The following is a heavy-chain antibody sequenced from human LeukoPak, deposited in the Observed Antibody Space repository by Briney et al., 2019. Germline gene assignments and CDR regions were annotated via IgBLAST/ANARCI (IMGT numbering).Heavy chain of an antibody. V-gene: IGHV1-69*13. D-gene: IGHD2-15*01. CDR2: IIPIFGTA. J-gene: IGHJ4*02. Sequence: ASVKVSCKASGGTFSSYAISWVRQAPGQGLEWMGGIIPIFGTANYAQKFQGRVTITADESTSTAYMELSSLRSEDTAVYYCAREGPYCSGGSCCYYFDYWGQGTLVTVSS. CDR3: AREGPYCSGGSCCYYFDY. CDR1: GGTFSSYA.